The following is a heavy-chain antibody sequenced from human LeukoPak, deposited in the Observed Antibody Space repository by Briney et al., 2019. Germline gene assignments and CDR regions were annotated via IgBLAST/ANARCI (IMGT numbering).Heavy chain of an antibody. V-gene: IGHV3-23*01. CDR3: AKGNHDYVWGSAFDP. J-gene: IGHJ5*02. CDR2: IRASGSTT. CDR1: GFTFSSYA. D-gene: IGHD3-16*01. Sequence: GGSLRLSCAASGFTFSSYATTWVRQAPGKGLEWVSVIRASGSTTNYADSVKGRFTISRDNSKDTLYLQMNSLRAEDTAVYYCAKGNHDYVWGSAFDPWGQGTLVTVSS.